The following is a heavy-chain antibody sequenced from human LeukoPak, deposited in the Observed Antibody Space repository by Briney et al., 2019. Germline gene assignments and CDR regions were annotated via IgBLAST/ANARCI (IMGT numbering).Heavy chain of an antibody. CDR1: GGSFSGYY. J-gene: IGHJ4*02. Sequence: SETLSLTCAVYGGSFSGYYWSWIRQPPGKGLEWIGEINHSGSTNYNPSLKSRVTISVDTSKNKFSLKLSSVTAADTAVYYCARLASGGLDYWGQGTLVTVSS. CDR2: INHSGST. D-gene: IGHD1-26*01. V-gene: IGHV4-34*01. CDR3: ARLASGGLDY.